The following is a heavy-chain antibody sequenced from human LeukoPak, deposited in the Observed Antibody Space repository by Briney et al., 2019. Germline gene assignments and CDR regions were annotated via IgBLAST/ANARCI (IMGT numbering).Heavy chain of an antibody. D-gene: IGHD3-10*01. CDR2: INPNSGGT. CDR3: ARSSRELWIGFDY. V-gene: IGHV1-2*02. CDR1: GYTFTGYY. J-gene: IGHJ4*02. Sequence: GASVKVSCKASGYTFTGYYMHWVRQAPGQGLGWMGWINPNSGGTNYAQKFQGRVTMTRDTSISTAYMELSRLRSDDTAVYYCARSSRELWIGFDYWGQGTLVTVSS.